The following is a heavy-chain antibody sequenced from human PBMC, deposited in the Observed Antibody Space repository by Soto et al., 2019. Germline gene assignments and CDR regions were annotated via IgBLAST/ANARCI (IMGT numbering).Heavy chain of an antibody. CDR3: ARDRGGDLKAFDI. CDR2: ISSSSSYI. D-gene: IGHD3-16*01. CDR1: GFTFSSYT. V-gene: IGHV3-21*01. J-gene: IGHJ3*02. Sequence: EVQLVESGGGLVKPGGSLRLSCAAFGFTFSSYTMNWVRQAPGKGLEWVSSISSSSSYIYYADSVKGRFTISRDNAKTSLSLQMNGLRAEGRAVYYCARDRGGDLKAFDIWGQGTMVTVSS.